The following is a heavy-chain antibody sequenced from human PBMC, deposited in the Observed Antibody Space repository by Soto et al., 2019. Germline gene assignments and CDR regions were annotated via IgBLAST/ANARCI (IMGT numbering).Heavy chain of an antibody. CDR1: GFTVSVNY. J-gene: IGHJ6*02. D-gene: IGHD3-10*01. Sequence: GGSLRLSCAASGFTVSVNYMSWVRQAPGKGLEWVSVVDTGGSTYYADSVKGRFTISRDNSKNTLYLQMNSLRVGDTAVYYCARDQFYGSASSNYIYQYYYGMDAWGQGTTVTVSS. V-gene: IGHV3-53*01. CDR3: ARDQFYGSASSNYIYQYYYGMDA. CDR2: VDTGGST.